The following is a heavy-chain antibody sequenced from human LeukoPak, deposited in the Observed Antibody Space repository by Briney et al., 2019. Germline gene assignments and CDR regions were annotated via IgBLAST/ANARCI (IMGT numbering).Heavy chain of an antibody. CDR2: IRGNSERT. CDR3: ASGEVGVRKFYSDPFHY. CDR1: GFSFSAYA. V-gene: IGHV3-23*01. D-gene: IGHD2-15*01. Sequence: GGSLRLSCVASGFSFSAYAITWVRQAPGKGMEWVSAIRGNSERTYYSDSVRGRFTISRDNSKDTSYLQISSLRVEDTAVYYCASGEVGVRKFYSDPFHYWGQGTLVTVSP. J-gene: IGHJ4*02.